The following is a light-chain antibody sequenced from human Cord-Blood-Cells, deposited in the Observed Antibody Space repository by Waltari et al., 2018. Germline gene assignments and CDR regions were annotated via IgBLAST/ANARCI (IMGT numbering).Light chain of an antibody. CDR3: SSYTSSSTLV. CDR2: DVS. CDR1: SSDVGGYNY. J-gene: IGLJ3*02. Sequence: QSALTQPASVSGSPGQSITISCTGTSSDVGGYNYVSWYQQPPGKAPKLMIYDVSKRPSGVSNRFSGSKSGTTASLTISGLQAEDEADYYCSSYTSSSTLVFGGGTKLTVL. V-gene: IGLV2-14*01.